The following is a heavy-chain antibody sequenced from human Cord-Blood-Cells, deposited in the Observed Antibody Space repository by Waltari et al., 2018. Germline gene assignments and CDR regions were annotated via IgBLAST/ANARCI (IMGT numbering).Heavy chain of an antibody. CDR1: GFPFSNAW. CDR2: IKSKTDGGTT. Sequence: EVQLVESGGGLVKPGGSLRLSCAASGFPFSNAWMSWCRNAPGKGLEWVGRIKSKTDGGTTDYAAPVKGRFTISRDDSKNTLYLQMNSLKTEDTAVYYCTTGDMVRGVIDYWGQGTLVTVSS. V-gene: IGHV3-15*01. CDR3: TTGDMVRGVIDY. D-gene: IGHD3-10*01. J-gene: IGHJ4*02.